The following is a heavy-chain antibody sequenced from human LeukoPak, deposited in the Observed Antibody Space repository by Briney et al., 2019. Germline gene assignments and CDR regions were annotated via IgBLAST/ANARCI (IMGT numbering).Heavy chain of an antibody. D-gene: IGHD1-26*01. CDR1: VYTFTGYY. Sequence: ASVNVSCKASVYTFTGYYMHWVRQAPGQGLEWMGWINPNSGGTNYAQKFQGRVTMTRDTSISTAYMELSRLRSDDTAVYYCARDLRSHRPSVGATGYWGQGTLVTVSS. CDR3: ARDLRSHRPSVGATGY. J-gene: IGHJ4*02. V-gene: IGHV1-2*02. CDR2: INPNSGGT.